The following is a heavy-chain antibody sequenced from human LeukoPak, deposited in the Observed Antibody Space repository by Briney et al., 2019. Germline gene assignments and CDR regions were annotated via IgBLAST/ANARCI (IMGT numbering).Heavy chain of an antibody. J-gene: IGHJ5*02. V-gene: IGHV1-3*01. CDR3: ARAGDYGDYDWFDP. CDR2: INAGNGNT. CDR1: GYTFTSYA. D-gene: IGHD4-17*01. Sequence: PGASVKVSCKASGYTFTSYAMHWVHQAPGQRLEWMGWINAGNGNTKYSQKFQGRVTITRDTSASTAYMELSSLRSEDTAVYYCARAGDYGDYDWFDPWGQGTLVTVSS.